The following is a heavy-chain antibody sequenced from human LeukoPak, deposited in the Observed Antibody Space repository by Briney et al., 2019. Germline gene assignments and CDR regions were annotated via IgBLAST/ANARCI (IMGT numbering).Heavy chain of an antibody. CDR1: GFTFSSYW. V-gene: IGHV3-74*01. CDR3: AREGGYYYDSSGYHYYYYYYMDV. CDR2: INTDGSST. Sequence: GGSLRLSCAASGFTFSSYWMHWVRQAPGKGLVWVSRINTDGSSTSYADSVKGRFTISRDNAKNTLYLQMNSLRAEDTAVYYCAREGGYYYDSSGYHYYYYYYMDVWGKGTTVTVSS. D-gene: IGHD3-22*01. J-gene: IGHJ6*03.